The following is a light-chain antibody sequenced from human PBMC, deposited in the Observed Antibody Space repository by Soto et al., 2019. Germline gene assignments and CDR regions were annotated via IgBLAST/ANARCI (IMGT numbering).Light chain of an antibody. Sequence: QSVLTHPPSTPGTPGQSVTISCSGSSANIGSNTVNCYQQLPGTAPKLLIYTNNQRPSGVPDRFSGSKSGTSASLAISGLESEDEADYYCGAWDASLNGYVFGPGTKVTVL. V-gene: IGLV1-44*01. CDR2: TNN. CDR3: GAWDASLNGYV. J-gene: IGLJ1*01. CDR1: SANIGSNT.